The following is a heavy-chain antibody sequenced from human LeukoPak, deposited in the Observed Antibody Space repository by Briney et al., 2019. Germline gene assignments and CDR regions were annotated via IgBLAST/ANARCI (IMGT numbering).Heavy chain of an antibody. J-gene: IGHJ4*02. CDR3: ARDMVRGVIKPIFDY. CDR1: GFTFSSYW. Sequence: PGGSLRLSCVASGFTFSSYWMTWVRQAPGKGLEWVANIKTDGSLTYHVDSVKGRFTISRDNAKNSLYLQMNSLRAEDTAVYYCARDMVRGVIKPIFDYWGQGTLVTVSS. CDR2: IKTDGSLT. V-gene: IGHV3-7*01. D-gene: IGHD3-10*01.